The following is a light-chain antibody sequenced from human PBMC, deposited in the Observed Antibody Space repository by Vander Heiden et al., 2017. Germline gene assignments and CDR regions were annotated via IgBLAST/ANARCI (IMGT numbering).Light chain of an antibody. CDR3: QQYNSWPIT. CDR1: QSISSN. Sequence: EIVMTQSPATLSVSPGERATLSCRASQSISSNLAWYQAKPGQAPRLLIRDASTRATGLPARLSGSGSGTEFTLAISGLKAEDIAVYCWQQYNSWPITFGQGTRLEIK. CDR2: DAS. J-gene: IGKJ5*01. V-gene: IGKV3-15*01.